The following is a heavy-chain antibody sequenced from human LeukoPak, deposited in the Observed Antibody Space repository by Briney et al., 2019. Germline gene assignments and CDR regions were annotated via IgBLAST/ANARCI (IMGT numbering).Heavy chain of an antibody. CDR3: ATDLASSTAIKSGY. J-gene: IGHJ4*02. D-gene: IGHD2-2*01. Sequence: ASVKVSCKVSGNTLTELSMHWVRQAPGKGLEWMGGFDPEDGETIYAQKVQGRVTMTEDTSTDTAYMELSSLRPDDTAVYYCATDLASSTAIKSGYWGQGTLVTVSS. CDR1: GNTLTELS. CDR2: FDPEDGET. V-gene: IGHV1-24*01.